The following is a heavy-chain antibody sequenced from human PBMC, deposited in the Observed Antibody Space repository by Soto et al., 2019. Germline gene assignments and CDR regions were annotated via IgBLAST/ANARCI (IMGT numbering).Heavy chain of an antibody. CDR1: GDSISRGYH. J-gene: IGHJ4*02. Sequence: XESLSLTCAVSGDSISRGYHWSWIRQPPTKGLEWIASIYHTGTTYYNPSLTSRVTMTTDTSTNTAFMELKSLTSDDTAVYYCARDESVIDKWGQGTLVTVSS. CDR2: IYHTGTT. D-gene: IGHD3-16*02. V-gene: IGHV4-38-2*02. CDR3: ARDESVIDK.